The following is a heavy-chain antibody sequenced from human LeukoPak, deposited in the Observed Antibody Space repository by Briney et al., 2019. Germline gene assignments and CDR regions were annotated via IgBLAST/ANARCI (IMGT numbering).Heavy chain of an antibody. D-gene: IGHD6-19*01. CDR2: ISWNSGTI. J-gene: IGHJ4*02. V-gene: IGHV3-9*01. Sequence: PGRSLRLSCAASGFTFDDYAMHWVRHAPGKGLEWVSGISWNSGTIAYADSVKGRFTISRDNAKNCLYLQMNSLRAEDTALYYCASQPAYSSGWYDYWGQGTLVTVSS. CDR1: GFTFDDYA. CDR3: ASQPAYSSGWYDY.